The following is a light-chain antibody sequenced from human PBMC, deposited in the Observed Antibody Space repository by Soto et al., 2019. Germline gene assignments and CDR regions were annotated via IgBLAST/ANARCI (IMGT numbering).Light chain of an antibody. V-gene: IGKV3-20*01. Sequence: EIVLTQSPGTLSLSPGERATLSCRASQSVSSSYLAWYQQKPGQAPRLLIYGASSRATGIPDRFSGSGSGTDFTLTISRLEPEDFAVYYFHQYGSSPYTFGQGTQRASK. CDR2: GAS. CDR1: QSVSSSY. CDR3: HQYGSSPYT. J-gene: IGKJ2*01.